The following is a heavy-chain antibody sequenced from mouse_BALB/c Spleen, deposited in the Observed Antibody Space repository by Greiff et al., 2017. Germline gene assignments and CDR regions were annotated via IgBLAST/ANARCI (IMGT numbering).Heavy chain of an antibody. CDR3: ARHEANYRYDGYAMDY. Sequence: VQVVESGAGLVKPGASVKLSCKASGYTFTEYIIHWVKQRSGQGLEWIGWFYPGSGSIKYNEKFKDKATLTADKSSSTVYMELSRLTSEDSAVYFCARHEANYRYDGYAMDYWGQGTSVTVSS. CDR2: FYPGSGSI. J-gene: IGHJ4*01. D-gene: IGHD2-14*01. CDR1: GYTFTEYI. V-gene: IGHV1-62-2*01.